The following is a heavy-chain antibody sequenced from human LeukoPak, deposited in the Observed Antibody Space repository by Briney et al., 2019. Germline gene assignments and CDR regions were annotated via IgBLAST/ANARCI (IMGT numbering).Heavy chain of an antibody. D-gene: IGHD6-13*01. V-gene: IGHV4-4*07. CDR2: IYTSGST. J-gene: IGHJ6*03. CDR3: ARAVVAAADYYYYYYMDV. Sequence: SETLSLTCTVSGGSISSYYWSWIRQPAGKGLEWIGRIYTSGSTNYNPSLKSRVTMSVDTSKNQFSLKLSSVTAADTAVYYCARAVVAAADYYYYYYMDVWGKGTTVTVSS. CDR1: GGSISSYY.